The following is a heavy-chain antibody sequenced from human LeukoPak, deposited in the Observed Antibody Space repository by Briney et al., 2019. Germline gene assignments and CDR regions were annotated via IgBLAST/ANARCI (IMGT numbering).Heavy chain of an antibody. CDR2: INHSGST. CDR1: GGSFSGYY. CDR3: ASLRFLEWFTFDY. J-gene: IGHJ4*02. Sequence: SETLSLTCAVYGGSFSGYYWSWIRQPPGKELEWIGEINHSGSTNYNPSLKSRVTISVDTSKNQFSLKLSSVTAADTAVYYCASLRFLEWFTFDYWGQGTLVTVSS. V-gene: IGHV4-34*01. D-gene: IGHD3-3*01.